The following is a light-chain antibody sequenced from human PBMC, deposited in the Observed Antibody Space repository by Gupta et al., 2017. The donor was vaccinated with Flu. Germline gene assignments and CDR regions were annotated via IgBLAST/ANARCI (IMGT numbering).Light chain of an antibody. CDR1: QSVLSNY. Sequence: GTLYLSPGERATRSCRARQSVLSNYFAWYQQKPGQAPRLLIYGGSSRATGIPDRFSGSGSGTEFTLTISRLEPEDFAVYYCQQEGSSPRTFGQGTKMEIK. CDR3: QQEGSSPRT. V-gene: IGKV3-20*01. J-gene: IGKJ2*01. CDR2: GGS.